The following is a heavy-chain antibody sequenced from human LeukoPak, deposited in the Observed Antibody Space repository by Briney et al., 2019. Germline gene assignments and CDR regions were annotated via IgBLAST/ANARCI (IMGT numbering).Heavy chain of an antibody. Sequence: GGSLRLYCAASGFTFSSYAMSWVRQAPGKGLEWVSAISGSGGSTYYADSVKGRFTISRDNSKNTLYLQMNSLRAEDTAVYYCAKDHDIAAAGTIDYFDYWGQGTLVTVSS. CDR1: GFTFSSYA. V-gene: IGHV3-23*01. CDR3: AKDHDIAAAGTIDYFDY. D-gene: IGHD6-13*01. CDR2: ISGSGGST. J-gene: IGHJ4*02.